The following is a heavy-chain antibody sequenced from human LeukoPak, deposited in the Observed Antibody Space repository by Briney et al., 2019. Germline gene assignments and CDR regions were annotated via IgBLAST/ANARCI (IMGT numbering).Heavy chain of an antibody. Sequence: PSETLSLTCAVSGGSISSYYWSWIRQPPGKGLEWIGSIYYSGSTNYNPSLKSRVTISKGTSKNQFSLKLSSVTAADTAVYYCARNRYSGYDGYYYMDVWGKGTTVTVSS. V-gene: IGHV4-59*01. CDR1: GGSISSYY. CDR2: IYYSGST. CDR3: ARNRYSGYDGYYYMDV. D-gene: IGHD5-12*01. J-gene: IGHJ6*03.